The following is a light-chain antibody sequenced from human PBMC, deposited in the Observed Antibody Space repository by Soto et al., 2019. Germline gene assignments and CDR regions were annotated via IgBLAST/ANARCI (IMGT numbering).Light chain of an antibody. CDR3: QHYNSYSEA. CDR2: GAS. Sequence: IVLTQSPGTLSVSQGERSTLSCRASQSVSSNLAWYQQKTGQAPRLLIYGASSRATGIPDRFSGSGSGTDFTLTISSLQPDDFATYYCQHYNSYSEAFGQGTKV. V-gene: IGKV3D-15*01. J-gene: IGKJ1*01. CDR1: QSVSSN.